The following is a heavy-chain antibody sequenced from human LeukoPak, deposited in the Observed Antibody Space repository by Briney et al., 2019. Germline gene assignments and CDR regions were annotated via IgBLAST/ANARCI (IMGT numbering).Heavy chain of an antibody. CDR3: AREIAARPTSWFDP. Sequence: PGGSLGLSCAASGFTFSSYAMHWVRQAPGKGLEWVAVISYDGSNKYYADSVKGRFTISRDNSKNTLYLQMNSLRAEDTAVYYCAREIAARPTSWFDPWGQGTLVTVSS. J-gene: IGHJ5*02. CDR2: ISYDGSNK. CDR1: GFTFSSYA. D-gene: IGHD6-6*01. V-gene: IGHV3-30*01.